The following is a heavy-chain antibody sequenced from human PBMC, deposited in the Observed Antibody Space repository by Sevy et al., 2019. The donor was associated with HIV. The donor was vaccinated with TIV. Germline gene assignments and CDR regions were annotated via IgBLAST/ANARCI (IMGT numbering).Heavy chain of an antibody. CDR2: INHSGST. Sequence: SETLSLTCAVYGGSFSGYYWSWIRQPPGKGLEWIGEINHSGSTNYNPSLKSRVTISVDTSKNQFSLKLSSVTAADTAMYYCATSGYDFWSGYWHDAFDIWGQGTMVTVSS. J-gene: IGHJ3*02. CDR1: GGSFSGYY. V-gene: IGHV4-34*01. CDR3: ATSGYDFWSGYWHDAFDI. D-gene: IGHD3-3*01.